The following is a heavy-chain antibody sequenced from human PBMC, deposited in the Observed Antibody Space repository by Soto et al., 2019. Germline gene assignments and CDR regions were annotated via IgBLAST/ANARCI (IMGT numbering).Heavy chain of an antibody. CDR2: ISGSGGST. V-gene: IGHV3-23*01. D-gene: IGHD6-19*01. CDR3: ASSLYSSGWYRGKNEHEYFQH. CDR1: GFTFSSYA. Sequence: PGGSLRLSCAASGFTFSSYAMSWVRQAPGKGLEWVSAISGSGGSTYYADSVKGRFTISRDNSKNTLYLQMNSLRAEDTAVYYCASSLYSSGWYRGKNEHEYFQHWGQGTLVTVSS. J-gene: IGHJ1*01.